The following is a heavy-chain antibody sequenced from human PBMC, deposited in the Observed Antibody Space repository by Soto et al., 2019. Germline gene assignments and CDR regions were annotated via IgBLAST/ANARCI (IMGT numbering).Heavy chain of an antibody. J-gene: IGHJ6*02. CDR3: ARDLPPSWGLRFLAYYYGMDV. CDR2: IKQDGSEK. CDR1: GFTFSSYW. Sequence: RRLSCAASGFTFSSYWMSWVRQAPGKGLEWVANIKQDGSEKYYVDSVKGRFTISRDNAKNSLYLQMNSLRAEDTAVYYCARDLPPSWGLRFLAYYYGMDVWGQGTTVTVSS. V-gene: IGHV3-7*03. D-gene: IGHD3-3*01.